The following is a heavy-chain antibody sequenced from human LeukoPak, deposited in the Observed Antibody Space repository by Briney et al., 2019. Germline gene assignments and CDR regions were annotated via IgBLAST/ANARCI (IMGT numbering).Heavy chain of an antibody. V-gene: IGHV3-30*04. D-gene: IGHD5-18*01. Sequence: GGSLRLSCAASGFTFSTYAMHWVRQAPGKGLEWVAVISYDGSSKYYADSVKGRFTISRDNSKNTLYLQMNSLRAEDTAVYYCARARSSYGYGDAFDIWGRGTMVTVSS. CDR3: ARARSSYGYGDAFDI. J-gene: IGHJ3*02. CDR1: GFTFSTYA. CDR2: ISYDGSSK.